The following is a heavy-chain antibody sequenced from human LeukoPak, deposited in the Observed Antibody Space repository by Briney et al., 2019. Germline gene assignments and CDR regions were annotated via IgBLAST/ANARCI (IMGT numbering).Heavy chain of an antibody. CDR1: GASISPYY. Sequence: SETLSLTCSVSGASISPYYWVWIRQPPGKGLEWIGYIYYSGSTNYNPSLKSRVTISVDTSKNQFSLKLSSVTAADTAVYYCARVKKNSSGYYGRNDAFDIWGQGTMVTVSS. CDR3: ARVKKNSSGYYGRNDAFDI. CDR2: IYYSGST. V-gene: IGHV4-59*01. J-gene: IGHJ3*02. D-gene: IGHD3-22*01.